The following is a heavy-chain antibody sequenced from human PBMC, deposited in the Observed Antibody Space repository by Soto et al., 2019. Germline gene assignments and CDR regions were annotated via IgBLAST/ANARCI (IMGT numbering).Heavy chain of an antibody. Sequence: SVTLSLPCNASGGPIKSGDYYWYWLRQPPGQALAWIGYICYIGSTNYSPSLKRRVAISIDTFKNQFSLSLTSVTAADTAVYFWARARLSKGQLLMGGQGVRDTVSS. CDR1: GGPIKSGDYY. CDR3: ARARLSKGQLLM. J-gene: IGHJ4*02. D-gene: IGHD2-2*01. CDR2: ICYIGST. V-gene: IGHV4-30-4*01.